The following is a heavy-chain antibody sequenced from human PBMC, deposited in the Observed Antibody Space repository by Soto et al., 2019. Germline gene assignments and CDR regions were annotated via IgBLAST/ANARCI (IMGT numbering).Heavy chain of an antibody. V-gene: IGHV1-8*01. Sequence: ASVKVSCKASGYTFTSYDINWVRQATGQGLEWMGWMNPNSGNTGYAQKFQGRVTMTRNTSISTAYMELSSLRSEDTAVYYCARCKIAALGLVWFDPWGQGTLVTVSS. D-gene: IGHD6-6*01. CDR2: MNPNSGNT. CDR1: GYTFTSYD. CDR3: ARCKIAALGLVWFDP. J-gene: IGHJ5*02.